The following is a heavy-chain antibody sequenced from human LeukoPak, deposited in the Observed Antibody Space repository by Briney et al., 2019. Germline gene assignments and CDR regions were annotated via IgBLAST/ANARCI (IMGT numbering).Heavy chain of an antibody. CDR1: GGSISSSSYY. V-gene: IGHV4-39*02. CDR3: ARENRAYCGGDCYDDAFDI. J-gene: IGHJ3*02. CDR2: IYYSGST. D-gene: IGHD2-21*02. Sequence: SETLSLTCTVSGGSISSSSYYWGWIRQPPGKGLEWIGSIYYSGSTFYNPSLKSRVTISVDTSKNQFSLKLSSVTAADTAVYYCARENRAYCGGDCYDDAFDIWGQGTMVTVSS.